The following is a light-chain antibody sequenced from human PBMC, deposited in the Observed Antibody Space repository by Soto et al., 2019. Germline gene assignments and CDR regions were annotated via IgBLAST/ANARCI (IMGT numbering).Light chain of an antibody. CDR2: DAS. CDR3: QQYDNLLLA. Sequence: DIQMTQSPSSLSASVGDRVTITCQASQDISNYLNWYQQKPGKAPKLLIYDASNLETGFPSRFSGSGSGTDVTFPISSLQPEDIATYYCQQYDNLLLAFGGGTKVEIK. J-gene: IGKJ4*01. V-gene: IGKV1-33*01. CDR1: QDISNY.